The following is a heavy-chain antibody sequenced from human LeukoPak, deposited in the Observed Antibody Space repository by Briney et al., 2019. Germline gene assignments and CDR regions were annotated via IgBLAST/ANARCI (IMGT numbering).Heavy chain of an antibody. D-gene: IGHD3-3*01. CDR2: INHSGST. J-gene: IGHJ4*02. Sequence: AETLSLTCAVYGGSFSGYYWSWMRKPPGKGLEWIGEINHSGSTNYNTFHKSRVTISVDTSKNQFSLKLRSVTAADTAVYYCASTYYDFWSGYQRGYFDYWGQGTLVTVSS. CDR3: ASTYYDFWSGYQRGYFDY. V-gene: IGHV4-34*01. CDR1: GGSFSGYY.